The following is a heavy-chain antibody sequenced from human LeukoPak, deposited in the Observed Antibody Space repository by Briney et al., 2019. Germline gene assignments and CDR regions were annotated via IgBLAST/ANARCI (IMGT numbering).Heavy chain of an antibody. J-gene: IGHJ2*01. CDR3: ARPAVAGKPPHWYFDL. CDR1: GFTFSSYA. V-gene: IGHV3-30-3*01. Sequence: PGGSLRLSCAASGFTFSSYAMHWVRQAPGKGLEWVAIISYDGSNKYYADSVKGRFTISRDNSKNTLYLQMNSLRAEDTAVYYCARPAVAGKPPHWYFDLWGRGTLVTVSS. CDR2: ISYDGSNK. D-gene: IGHD6-19*01.